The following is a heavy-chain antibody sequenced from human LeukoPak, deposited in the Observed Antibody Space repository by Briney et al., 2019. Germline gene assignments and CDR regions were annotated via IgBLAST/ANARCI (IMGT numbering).Heavy chain of an antibody. D-gene: IGHD3-22*01. Sequence: GGSLRLSCVASGFTFSSYSMNWVRQAPGKGLEWVSSISSSSSYIYYADSVKGRFTISRDNAKNSLYLQMNSLRAEDTAVYYCARDRGYYYPFDYWGQGTLVTVSS. V-gene: IGHV3-21*01. CDR2: ISSSSSYI. CDR1: GFTFSSYS. J-gene: IGHJ4*02. CDR3: ARDRGYYYPFDY.